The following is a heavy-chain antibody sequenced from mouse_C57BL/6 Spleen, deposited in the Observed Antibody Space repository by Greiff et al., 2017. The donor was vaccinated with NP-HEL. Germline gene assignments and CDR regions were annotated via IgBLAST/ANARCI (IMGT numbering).Heavy chain of an antibody. V-gene: IGHV14-1*01. CDR3: TTDYYYGSSYEAMDY. CDR1: GFNIKDYY. D-gene: IGHD1-1*01. J-gene: IGHJ4*01. CDR2: IDPEDGDT. Sequence: EVQLVESGAELVRPGASVKLSCTASGFNIKDYYMHWVKQRPEQGLEWIGRIDPEDGDTEYAPKFQGKATMTADTSSNTAYLHLSSLTSEDTAVYYWTTDYYYGSSYEAMDYWGQGASVTVSS.